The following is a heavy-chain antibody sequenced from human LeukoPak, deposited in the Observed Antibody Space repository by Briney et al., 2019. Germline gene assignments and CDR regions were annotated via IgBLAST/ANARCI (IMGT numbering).Heavy chain of an antibody. Sequence: ASVKVSCKASGYTFTVYYMHWVREAPGQGLEWMGRINPNSGGTNYAQKFQGRVTMTRDTSISTAYMELSRLRSDDTAVYYCARDRRYNWNWSLWYWGQGTLVTVSS. D-gene: IGHD1-7*01. CDR2: INPNSGGT. CDR1: GYTFTVYY. J-gene: IGHJ4*02. V-gene: IGHV1-2*06. CDR3: ARDRRYNWNWSLWY.